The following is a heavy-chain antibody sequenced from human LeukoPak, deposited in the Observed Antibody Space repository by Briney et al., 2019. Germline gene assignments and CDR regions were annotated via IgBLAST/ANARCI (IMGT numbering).Heavy chain of an antibody. CDR1: GFTLSGDY. J-gene: IGHJ4*02. D-gene: IGHD2-15*01. V-gene: IGHV3-53*01. Sequence: GGSLRLSCAASGFTLSGDYMSWVRQAPGKGLEWVSVIFGASSTYYADSVKGRFTISRDNSKNTLYLQMNSLRPEDTAVYYCARAIQFGGYFDYWGQGTLVTVS. CDR2: IFGASST. CDR3: ARAIQFGGYFDY.